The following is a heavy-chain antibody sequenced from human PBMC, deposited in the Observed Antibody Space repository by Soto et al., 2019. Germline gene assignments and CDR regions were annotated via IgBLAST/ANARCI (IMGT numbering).Heavy chain of an antibody. CDR3: ARQMVSSGWHYGNWFDP. J-gene: IGHJ5*02. D-gene: IGHD6-19*01. CDR1: SYAFSNYG. V-gene: IGHV1-18*01. CDR2: ISLYSDGT. Sequence: GSLVKVSYKTSSYAFSNYGITWVRQAPGEPLEWLGWISLYSDGTNYAQKFQGRVSMTTDTSTTTAHMELSSLRSEDTAVYYCARQMVSSGWHYGNWFDPWGQGTPVTVSS.